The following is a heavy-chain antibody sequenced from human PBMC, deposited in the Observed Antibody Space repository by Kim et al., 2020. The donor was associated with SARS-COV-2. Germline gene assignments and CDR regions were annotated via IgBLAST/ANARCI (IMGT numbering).Heavy chain of an antibody. J-gene: IGHJ4*01. CDR2: IYHNGNT. Sequence: SETLSLTCAVSGGSISSDNWWSWVRQSPGKGLEWIGEIYHNGNTNYNPSLKSRVTLSVDKSKNQLSLKMISVTAADTAVYYCARECPGVDGGYRCYFDYWGEGALVTVSS. D-gene: IGHD3-22*01. CDR3: ARECPGVDGGYRCYFDY. V-gene: IGHV4-4*02. CDR1: GGSISSDNW.